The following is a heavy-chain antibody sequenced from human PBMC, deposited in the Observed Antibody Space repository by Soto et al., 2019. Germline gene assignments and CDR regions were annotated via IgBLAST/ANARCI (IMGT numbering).Heavy chain of an antibody. CDR2: ISPIFGTA. J-gene: IGHJ4*02. D-gene: IGHD3-22*01. CDR3: AEDLYYYDIRGYQV. CDR1: GGTFSSYA. Sequence: QVQLVQSGAEVKKPGSSVKVSCKASGGTFSSYAISWVRQAPGQGLEWRGGISPIFGTANYAQKFQGRVTISADGYTRTAYMEHSSLGSEDKQVFYCAEDLYYYDIRGYQVWGKRTLLTVS. V-gene: IGHV1-69*01.